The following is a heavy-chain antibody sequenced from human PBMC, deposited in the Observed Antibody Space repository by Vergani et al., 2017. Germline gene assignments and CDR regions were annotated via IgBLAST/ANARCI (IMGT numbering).Heavy chain of an antibody. CDR1: GFTFSSYE. Sequence: EVQLVESGGGLVQPGGSLRLSCAASGFTFSSYEMNWVRQAPGKGMEWGSYISSSGSTIYYADSVKGRFTISRDNAKNSLYLQMNSLRSEDTAVYYCSQAGPVDYWGQGTLVTVSS. J-gene: IGHJ4*02. V-gene: IGHV3-48*03. CDR3: SQAGPVDY. CDR2: ISSSGSTI. D-gene: IGHD6-19*01.